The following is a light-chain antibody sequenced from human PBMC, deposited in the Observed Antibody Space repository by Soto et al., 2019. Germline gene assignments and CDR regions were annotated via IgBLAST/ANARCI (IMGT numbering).Light chain of an antibody. Sequence: QSALTQPASVSGSPGQSITISCTGTSSDVGSYNLVSWYQQHPGKAPKLMIYEVSKRPSGVSNRFSGSKSGNTASLTISGLQAEDEADYYCCSYAGNSTYVVFGGGTKVTVL. CDR1: SSDVGSYNL. CDR2: EVS. V-gene: IGLV2-23*02. CDR3: CSYAGNSTYVV. J-gene: IGLJ2*01.